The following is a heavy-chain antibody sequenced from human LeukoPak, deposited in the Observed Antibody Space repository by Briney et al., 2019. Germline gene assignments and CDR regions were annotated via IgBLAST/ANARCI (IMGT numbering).Heavy chain of an antibody. CDR3: ARPRTGLHTFDI. CDR1: GGSISSSSYY. V-gene: IGHV4-39*01. Sequence: SETLSLTCTVSGGSISSSSYYWGWIRQPPGKGLEWIGSFYYSGSTYFNPSLKRRLTISVDTSKNEFSLKLTSVTAADTAVYYCARPRTGLHTFDIWGQGTVVTVSS. J-gene: IGHJ3*02. CDR2: FYYSGST.